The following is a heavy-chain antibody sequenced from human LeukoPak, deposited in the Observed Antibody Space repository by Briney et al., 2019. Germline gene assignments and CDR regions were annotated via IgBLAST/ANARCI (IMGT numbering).Heavy chain of an antibody. CDR1: GFTFSSYG. Sequence: EGSLRLSCAASGFTFSSYGMHWVRQAPGKGLEWVAVISYDGSNKYYADSVKGRFTISRDNSKNTLYLQMNSLRAEDTAVYYCASEQLAPFDYWGQGTLVTVSS. J-gene: IGHJ4*02. CDR3: ASEQLAPFDY. V-gene: IGHV3-30*03. CDR2: ISYDGSNK. D-gene: IGHD6-6*01.